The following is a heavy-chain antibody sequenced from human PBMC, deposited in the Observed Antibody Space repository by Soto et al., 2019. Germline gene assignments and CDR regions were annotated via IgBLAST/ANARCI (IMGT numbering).Heavy chain of an antibody. V-gene: IGHV4-34*01. Sequence: SETLSLTCAVYGGSFSGYYWSWIRQPPGKGLEWIGEINHSGSTNYNPSLKSRVTISVDTSKNQFSLKLSSVTAADTAVYYCARASFSGAGYDAFDIWGQGTMVTVSS. J-gene: IGHJ3*02. CDR3: ARASFSGAGYDAFDI. CDR1: GGSFSGYY. D-gene: IGHD3-10*01. CDR2: INHSGST.